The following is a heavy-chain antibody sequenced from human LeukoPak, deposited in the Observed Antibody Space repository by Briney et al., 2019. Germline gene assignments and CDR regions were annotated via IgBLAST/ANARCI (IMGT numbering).Heavy chain of an antibody. CDR2: INPNSGGT. Sequence: RASVTVSCKASGYTFTGYYMHWVRQAPGQGLEWMGWINPNSGGTNYAQKFQGRVTMTRDTSISTAYMELSRLRSDDTAVYYCARNYYDSSGSAGYYYYMDVWGKGTTVTVSS. J-gene: IGHJ6*03. CDR3: ARNYYDSSGSAGYYYYMDV. CDR1: GYTFTGYY. D-gene: IGHD3-22*01. V-gene: IGHV1-2*02.